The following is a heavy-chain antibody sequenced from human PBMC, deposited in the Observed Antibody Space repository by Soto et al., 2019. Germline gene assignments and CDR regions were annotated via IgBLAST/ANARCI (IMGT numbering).Heavy chain of an antibody. J-gene: IGHJ4*02. CDR2: ISAHNGNT. Sequence: QVHLVQSGAEVKKPGASVKVSCKGSGYDFTTYGITWVRQAPGQGLEWMAWISAHNGNTDYAQKLQGRVTVTRDTSTGTGYVELRSLRSDGTAVYYCARGRYGDYWGQGALVTVSS. D-gene: IGHD1-1*01. CDR1: GYDFTTYG. CDR3: ARGRYGDY. V-gene: IGHV1-18*01.